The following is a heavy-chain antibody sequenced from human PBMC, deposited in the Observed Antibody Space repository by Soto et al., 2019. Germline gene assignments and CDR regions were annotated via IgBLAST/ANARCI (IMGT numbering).Heavy chain of an antibody. J-gene: IGHJ4*02. CDR2: LSYDGSNV. CDR3: AKGYDSSFS. Sequence: GGSLRLSCAASGFAFSSYGMHWVRQAPGKGLEWVAVLSYDGSNVYCADSVKGRFTISRDNSKSTLYLQMNSLRAEDTAVYYCAKGYDSSFSWGQGTLVTVSS. D-gene: IGHD3-22*01. V-gene: IGHV3-30*18. CDR1: GFAFSSYG.